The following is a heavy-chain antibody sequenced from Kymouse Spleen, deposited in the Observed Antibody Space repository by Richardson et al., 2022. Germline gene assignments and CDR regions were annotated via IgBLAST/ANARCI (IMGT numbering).Heavy chain of an antibody. CDR1: GGSISSSSYY. V-gene: IGHV4-39*01. J-gene: IGHJ5*02. Sequence: QLQLQESGPGLVKPSETLSLTCTVSGGSISSSSYYWGWIRQPPGKGLEWIGSIYYSGSTYYNPSLKSRVTISVDTSKNQFSLKLSSVTAADTAVYYCARRGTMVRGVIPHPWGQGTLVTVSS. D-gene: IGHD3-10*01. CDR3: ARRGTMVRGVIPHP. CDR2: IYYSGST.